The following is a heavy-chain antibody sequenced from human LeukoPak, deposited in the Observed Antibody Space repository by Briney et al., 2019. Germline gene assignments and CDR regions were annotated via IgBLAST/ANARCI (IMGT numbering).Heavy chain of an antibody. Sequence: ASVTVSCTASGYTFTIYAMHWVRQAPGQRLEWMGWINAGNGNTKYSQKFQGRVTITRDTSASTAYMELSSLRSEDTAVYYCARGGYCSSTSCYAAPFDYWGQGTLVTVSS. V-gene: IGHV1-3*01. CDR1: GYTFTIYA. D-gene: IGHD2-2*03. CDR2: INAGNGNT. CDR3: ARGGYCSSTSCYAAPFDY. J-gene: IGHJ4*02.